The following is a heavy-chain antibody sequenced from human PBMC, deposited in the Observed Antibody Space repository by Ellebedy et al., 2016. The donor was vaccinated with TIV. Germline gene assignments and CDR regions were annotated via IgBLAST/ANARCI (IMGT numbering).Heavy chain of an antibody. CDR2: INPKSGAA. V-gene: IGHV1-2*02. CDR1: GYTFTDYY. D-gene: IGHD6-13*01. CDR3: ARGNLLGSWYVNHFDN. Sequence: AASVKVSCKASGYTFTDYYMHWVRQAPGQGLEWMGSINPKSGAAKYAERFQGRITMTSDTSMNTAYMGLSSLRSDDTAVYFCARGNLLGSWYVNHFDNWGQGSLLTVSS. J-gene: IGHJ4*02.